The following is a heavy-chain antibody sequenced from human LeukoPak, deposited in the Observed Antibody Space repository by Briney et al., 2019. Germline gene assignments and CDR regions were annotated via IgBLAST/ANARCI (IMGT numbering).Heavy chain of an antibody. CDR1: GFTISSYW. J-gene: IGHJ4*02. Sequence: GGSLRLSCGATGFTISSYWMHWVRQAPGKGLVWVSRINGDGSSTTYADSVKGRFTISRDNARNTLYLQMNSLRAEDTAVYYCAKGGTTVVDYWGQGTLVTVSS. CDR3: AKGGTTVVDY. CDR2: INGDGSST. D-gene: IGHD4-23*01. V-gene: IGHV3-74*03.